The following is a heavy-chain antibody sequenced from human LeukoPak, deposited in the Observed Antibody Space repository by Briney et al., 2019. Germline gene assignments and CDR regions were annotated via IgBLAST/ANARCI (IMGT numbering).Heavy chain of an antibody. D-gene: IGHD5-24*01. CDR2: ISSSSSYI. Sequence: GGSLRLSCAASGFTFSSYSMNWVRQAPGKGLDWVSSISSSSSYIYYADSVKGRFTISRDNAKSSLYLQMNSLRAEDTAVYYCARRSRDGWYFDYWGQGTLVTVSS. CDR1: GFTFSSYS. J-gene: IGHJ4*02. V-gene: IGHV3-21*01. CDR3: ARRSRDGWYFDY.